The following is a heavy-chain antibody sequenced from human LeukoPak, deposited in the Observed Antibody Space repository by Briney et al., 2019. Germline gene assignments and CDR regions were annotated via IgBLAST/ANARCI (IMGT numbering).Heavy chain of an antibody. CDR1: GFTFSSYW. Sequence: PGGSLRLSCAASGFTFSSYWMSWVRQAPGKGLEWVANIKQDGSEKYYVDSVKGRFTISRDNSKNTLYLQMNSLRAEDTAVYYCASNTYYFGSGSYDYWGQGTLVTVSS. V-gene: IGHV3-7*03. J-gene: IGHJ4*02. CDR2: IKQDGSEK. D-gene: IGHD3-10*01. CDR3: ASNTYYFGSGSYDY.